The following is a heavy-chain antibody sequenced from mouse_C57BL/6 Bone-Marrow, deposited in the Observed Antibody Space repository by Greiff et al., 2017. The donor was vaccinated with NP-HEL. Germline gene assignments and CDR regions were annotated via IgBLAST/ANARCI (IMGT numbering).Heavy chain of an antibody. CDR2: IDPSDSEP. J-gene: IGHJ3*01. Sequence: QVHVKQPGAELVRPGSSVKLSCKASGYTFTSYWMHWVKQRPIQGLEWIGNIDPSDSEPHYNQKFKDKATLTVDKSSSPAYMQLSSLTSEDSAVYYCARRGSNYFAWFAYWGQGTLVTVSA. V-gene: IGHV1-52*01. CDR3: ARRGSNYFAWFAY. D-gene: IGHD2-5*01. CDR1: GYTFTSYW.